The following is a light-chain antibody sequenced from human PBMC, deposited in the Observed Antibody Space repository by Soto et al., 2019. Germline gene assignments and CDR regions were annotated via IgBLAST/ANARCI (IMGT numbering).Light chain of an antibody. Sequence: LLTQSPSSLSASLGDRVTITCRASQGISSYFAWYQQKPGKAPKLLIYGASTMQNGVPSRFSGSGSGTYFTLTSSSQQPEDFATYCCQQLGKYPLTFGGGTKVEIK. CDR3: QQLGKYPLT. V-gene: IGKV1-9*01. CDR1: QGISSY. J-gene: IGKJ4*01. CDR2: GAS.